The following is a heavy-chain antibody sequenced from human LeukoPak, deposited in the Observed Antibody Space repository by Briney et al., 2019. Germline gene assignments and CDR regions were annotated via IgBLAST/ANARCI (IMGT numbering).Heavy chain of an antibody. D-gene: IGHD4/OR15-4a*01. Sequence: GRSLRLSCAASGFTFSSYGMHWVRQAPGKGLEWVATIKEDGSEKYYVDSVKGRFTISRDNAKDTLYLQMNSLRAEDTAVYYCVRDRSRCFYWGQGTLVTVSS. CDR3: VRDRSRCFY. CDR2: IKEDGSEK. CDR1: GFTFSSYG. V-gene: IGHV3-7*01. J-gene: IGHJ4*02.